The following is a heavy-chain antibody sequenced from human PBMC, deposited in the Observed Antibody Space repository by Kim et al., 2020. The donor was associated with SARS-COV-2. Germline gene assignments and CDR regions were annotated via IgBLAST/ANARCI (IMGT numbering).Heavy chain of an antibody. D-gene: IGHD3-9*01. J-gene: IGHJ4*02. CDR1: GFTFSSYA. Sequence: GGSLRLSCAASGFTFSSYAMSWVRQAPGKGLEWVSAISGSGGSTYYADSVKGRFTISRDNSKNTLYLQMNSLRAEDTAVYYCAKWDAEGLRYFDWLSQEYYFDYWGQGTLVTVSS. CDR2: ISGSGGST. V-gene: IGHV3-23*01. CDR3: AKWDAEGLRYFDWLSQEYYFDY.